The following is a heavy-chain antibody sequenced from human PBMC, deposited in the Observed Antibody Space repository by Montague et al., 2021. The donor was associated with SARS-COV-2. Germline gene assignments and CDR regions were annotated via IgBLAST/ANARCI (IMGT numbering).Heavy chain of an antibody. Sequence: CAISGDSVSINSATRNWVRHSPAIGPEWLGRTYYRSKWYNDYAVSVRGRVTINPDTSKNQFSLQLNSVTPEDTAIYYCTSGREGNYNVMDVWGQGTTVTVSS. CDR1: GDSVSINSAT. CDR2: TYYRSKWYN. CDR3: TSGREGNYNVMDV. D-gene: IGHD1-1*01. V-gene: IGHV6-1*01. J-gene: IGHJ6*02.